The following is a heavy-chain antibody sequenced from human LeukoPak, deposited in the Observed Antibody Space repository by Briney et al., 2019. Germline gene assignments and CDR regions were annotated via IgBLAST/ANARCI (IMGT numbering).Heavy chain of an antibody. V-gene: IGHV1-8*01. CDR3: ARVQYYDILIGYYIPNWFDP. CDR1: GYTFTSYD. D-gene: IGHD3-9*01. Sequence: RASVNVSCKASGYTFTSYDINWVRQATGQGLEWMGWMNPNSGNTIYGQKFQGRVTMTRNTSISKAYMELRRLRSEDTAVYYCARVQYYDILIGYYIPNWFDPWGQGNLVTVSS. CDR2: MNPNSGNT. J-gene: IGHJ5*02.